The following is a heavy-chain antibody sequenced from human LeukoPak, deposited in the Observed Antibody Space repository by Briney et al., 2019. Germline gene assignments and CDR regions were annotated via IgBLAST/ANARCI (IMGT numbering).Heavy chain of an antibody. CDR3: AREVRGYSYGYRPTELYWYFDL. D-gene: IGHD5-18*01. V-gene: IGHV4-4*07. CDR1: GGSFSGYY. CDR2: IYTSGST. J-gene: IGHJ2*01. Sequence: SETLSLTCAVYGGSFSGYYWNWIRQPAGKGLEWIGRIYTSGSTNYNPSLKSRVTISVDTPKNQFSLKLSSVTAADTAVYYCAREVRGYSYGYRPTELYWYFDLWGRGTLVTVSS.